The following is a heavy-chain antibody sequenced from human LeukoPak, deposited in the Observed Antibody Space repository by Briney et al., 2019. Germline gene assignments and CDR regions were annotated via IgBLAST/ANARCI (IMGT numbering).Heavy chain of an antibody. CDR2: IKQDGSEK. D-gene: IGHD3-16*02. V-gene: IGHV3-7*01. CDR1: GFTFSSYW. CDR3: ARDRRDYVWGSYRFYYYYMDV. Sequence: PGGSLRLSCAASGFTFSSYWMSWVRQAPGKGLEWVANIKQDGSEKYYVDSVKGRFTISRDNAKNSLYLQMNSLRAEDTAVYYCARDRRDYVWGSYRFYYYYMDVWGKGTTVTVSS. J-gene: IGHJ6*03.